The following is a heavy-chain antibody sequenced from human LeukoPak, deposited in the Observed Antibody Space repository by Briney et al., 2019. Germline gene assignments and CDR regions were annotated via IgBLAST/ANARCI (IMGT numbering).Heavy chain of an antibody. CDR2: IYWNDDK. CDR3: AHRARYSSGWYYFDY. V-gene: IGHV2-5*01. D-gene: IGHD6-19*01. Sequence: SGPTLVKPPQTLTLTCTFSGFSLSTSGVGVCWIRQTPGKALGWIVFIYWNDDKRYSPSLKSRLTITKDASKNQVVLTMTNMDPVDTATYYCAHRARYSSGWYYFDYWGQGTLVTVSS. J-gene: IGHJ4*02. CDR1: GFSLSTSGVG.